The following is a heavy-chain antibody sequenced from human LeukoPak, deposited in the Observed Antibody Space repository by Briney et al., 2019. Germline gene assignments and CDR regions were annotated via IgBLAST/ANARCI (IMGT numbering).Heavy chain of an antibody. CDR1: GFTFNNYG. Sequence: PGGSLRLSCASSGFTFNNYGMSWVRLAPGKGLEWVSGISGSGDNTYYADSVKGRFTISRDSSRDTLYLQMNSLRAEDTAVYYCAKGQGQAVVPRRFDYWGQGTLVTVSS. D-gene: IGHD2-2*01. CDR2: ISGSGDNT. CDR3: AKGQGQAVVPRRFDY. V-gene: IGHV3-23*01. J-gene: IGHJ4*02.